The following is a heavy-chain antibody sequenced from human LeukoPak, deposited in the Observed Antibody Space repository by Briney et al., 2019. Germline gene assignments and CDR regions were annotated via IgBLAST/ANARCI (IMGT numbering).Heavy chain of an antibody. Sequence: GGALRLSCAASGFTFSSYGMHWVRQAPGKGLEWVAVIWYDGSNKYYADSVKGRFTISRDNSKNTLYLQMNSLRAEDTAVYYCAREVGIAAAPFDYWGQGTLVTVSS. CDR1: GFTFSSYG. J-gene: IGHJ4*02. D-gene: IGHD6-25*01. CDR2: IWYDGSNK. V-gene: IGHV3-33*01. CDR3: AREVGIAAAPFDY.